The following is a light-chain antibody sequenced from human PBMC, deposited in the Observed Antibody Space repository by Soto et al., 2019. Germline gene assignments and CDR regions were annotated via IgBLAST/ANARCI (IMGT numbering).Light chain of an antibody. CDR3: QQYNSYWT. Sequence: EIQMTQSPSTLSGSVGDRFTITCRASQTISSWLAWYQQKPGKSPKLLIYDASSLESGVPSRFSGRGSGTEFTLTISSLQPDDFATYYCQQYNSYWTVGQGTKVEIK. J-gene: IGKJ1*01. CDR1: QTISSW. CDR2: DAS. V-gene: IGKV1-5*01.